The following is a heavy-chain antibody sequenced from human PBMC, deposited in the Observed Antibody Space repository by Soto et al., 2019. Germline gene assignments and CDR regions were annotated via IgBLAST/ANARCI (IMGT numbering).Heavy chain of an antibody. V-gene: IGHV3-13*01. D-gene: IGHD3-10*01. J-gene: IGHJ3*02. CDR1: GFTFISYD. Sequence: GGSLRLSCAASGFTFISYDMHWVLQATGKGLEWVSAIGTAGDTYYPGSVKGRFTISRENAKNSLYLQMNSLRAGDTAVYYCARFGGNYYGSGSYSDAFDIWGQGTMVTVSS. CDR3: ARFGGNYYGSGSYSDAFDI. CDR2: IGTAGDT.